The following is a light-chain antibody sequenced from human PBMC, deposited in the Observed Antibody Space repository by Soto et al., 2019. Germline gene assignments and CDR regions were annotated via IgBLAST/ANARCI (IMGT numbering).Light chain of an antibody. CDR2: GAS. CDR3: QQYGSSLT. V-gene: IGKV3-20*01. J-gene: IGKJ4*01. Sequence: EIVLTQSPGTLSLSPGERATLSCSASQSVSSSYLAWYQQKPGQAPSLLIYGASSRATGIPDRFSGSGSGTDFTLTIRRLEPEDFAVYYCQQYGSSLTVGGGTTVDIK. CDR1: QSVSSSY.